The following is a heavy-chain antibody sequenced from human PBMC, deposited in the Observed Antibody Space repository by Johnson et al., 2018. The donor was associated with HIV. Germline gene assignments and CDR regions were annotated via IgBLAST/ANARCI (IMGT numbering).Heavy chain of an antibody. V-gene: IGHV3-66*03. CDR1: GFTVSSNY. CDR2: IYSAGTT. J-gene: IGHJ3*02. D-gene: IGHD3-10*01. Sequence: VQLVESGGGLIQPGGSLRLSCVASGFTVSSNYMNWVRQAPGKGLEWVSIIYSAGTTYYVDSVKGRFTISRDNSKNTLYLQMNSLRAEDTAVYYCARDSLVGGPPQVDAFDIWGQGTMVTVSS. CDR3: ARDSLVGGPPQVDAFDI.